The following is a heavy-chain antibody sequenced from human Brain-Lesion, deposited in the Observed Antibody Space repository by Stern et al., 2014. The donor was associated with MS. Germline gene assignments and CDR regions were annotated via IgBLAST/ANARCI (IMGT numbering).Heavy chain of an antibody. J-gene: IGHJ5*02. CDR2: IYYSGNT. Sequence: QVQLVESGPGLVKPSETLSLTCTVAGGSVSSTSYAWAWIRQPPGKGLEWIGTIYYSGNTYYSPSLKSRLTLSLDTSKNLFSLQLRSVTAADTAVYYCAGEEDIRYCSGGSCTGNWFDPWGQGTLVTVSS. D-gene: IGHD2-15*01. V-gene: IGHV4-39*01. CDR1: GGSVSSTSYA. CDR3: AGEEDIRYCSGGSCTGNWFDP.